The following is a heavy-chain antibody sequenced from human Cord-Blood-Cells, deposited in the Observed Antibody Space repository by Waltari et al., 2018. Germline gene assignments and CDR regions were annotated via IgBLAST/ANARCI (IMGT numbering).Heavy chain of an antibody. CDR3: ATPARYSSSSDY. J-gene: IGHJ4*02. CDR2: FDPEDGET. CDR1: GYTLTELS. V-gene: IGHV1-24*01. Sequence: QVQLVQSGAEVKKPGASVKVSCKVSGYTLTELSLNWVRQAPGKGLEWMGGFDPEDGETIYAQKFQGRVTMTEDTSTDTAYMELSSLRSEDTAVYYCATPARYSSSSDYWGQGTLVTVSS. D-gene: IGHD6-6*01.